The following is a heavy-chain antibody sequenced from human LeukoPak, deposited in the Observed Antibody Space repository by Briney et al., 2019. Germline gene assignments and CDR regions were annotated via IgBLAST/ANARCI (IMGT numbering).Heavy chain of an antibody. CDR2: IIPILGIA. CDR1: GGTFSSYA. Sequence: ASVKVSCKASGGTFSSYAISWVRQAPGQGLEWMGRIIPILGIANYAQKFQGRVTITADKSTSTAYMELSSLRSEDTAVYYCARVVAAAGRDWFDPWGQGTLVTVSS. J-gene: IGHJ5*02. CDR3: ARVVAAAGRDWFDP. D-gene: IGHD6-13*01. V-gene: IGHV1-69*04.